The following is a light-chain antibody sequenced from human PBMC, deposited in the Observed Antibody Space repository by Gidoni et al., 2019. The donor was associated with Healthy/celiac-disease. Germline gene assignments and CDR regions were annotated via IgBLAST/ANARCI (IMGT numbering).Light chain of an antibody. J-gene: IGKJ2*01. Sequence: EIVLTHSPRTLSLSPGARDTLSCRAIQSVSSSYLAWYQQKPGQAPRLLIYGASSRATGIPDRFSGSGSETDFTLTISRLEPEDFAVYYCQQYSSSPPKTFGQGTKLEIK. CDR2: GAS. V-gene: IGKV3-20*01. CDR3: QQYSSSPPKT. CDR1: QSVSSSY.